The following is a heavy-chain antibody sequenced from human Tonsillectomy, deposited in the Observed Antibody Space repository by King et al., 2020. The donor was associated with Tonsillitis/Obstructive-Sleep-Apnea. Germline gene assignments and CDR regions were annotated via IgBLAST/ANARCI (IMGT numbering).Heavy chain of an antibody. J-gene: IGHJ4*02. CDR3: ARVSPAPAGGKYRIYFDY. CDR1: GGSFSGYY. Sequence: VQLQQWGAGLLKPSETLSLTCAVYGGSFSGYYWSWIRQPPGKGLEWIGEINHSGSTNYNPSLKSRVTISVDTSKNQFSLKLSSVTAADTAVYYCARVSPAPAGGKYRIYFDYWGQGTLVTVSS. CDR2: INHSGST. D-gene: IGHD3-16*01. V-gene: IGHV4-34*01.